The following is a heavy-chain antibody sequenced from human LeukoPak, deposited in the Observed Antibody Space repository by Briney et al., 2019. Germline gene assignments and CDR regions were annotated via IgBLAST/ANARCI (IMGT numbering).Heavy chain of an antibody. CDR2: MWYDGSNK. Sequence: PGGSLRLSCAAPGFTFNTYALHWVRQAPGKGLEWVAVMWYDGSNKYYADSVKGRFTISRDNSKNTLYLQMNSLRAEDTAVYYRARRAAGRYGYPDYWGQGTLVTVSS. J-gene: IGHJ4*02. CDR1: GFTFNTYA. V-gene: IGHV3-33*08. D-gene: IGHD5-18*01. CDR3: ARRAAGRYGYPDY.